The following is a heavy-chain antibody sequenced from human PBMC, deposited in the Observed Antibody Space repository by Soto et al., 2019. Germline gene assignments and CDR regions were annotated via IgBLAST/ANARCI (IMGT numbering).Heavy chain of an antibody. CDR1: GFTFSSYW. CDR3: ARGVFHYYYGMDV. Sequence: EVQLVESGGGLVQPGGSLRLSCAASGFTFSSYWMHWVRQAPGKGLVWVSRINSDGSSTSYADSVNGRFNISRDNAKNTLYLQMNSLRAEDTAAYYGARGVFHYYYGMDVWGQGTTVTVSS. CDR2: INSDGSST. D-gene: IGHD2-21*01. J-gene: IGHJ6*02. V-gene: IGHV3-74*01.